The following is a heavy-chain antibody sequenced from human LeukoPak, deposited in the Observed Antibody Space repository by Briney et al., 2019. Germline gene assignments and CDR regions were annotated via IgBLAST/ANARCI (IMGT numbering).Heavy chain of an antibody. CDR1: GFTFSSYW. V-gene: IGHV3-7*01. Sequence: HPGGSLRLSCAASGFTFSSYWMSWVRQAPGKGLEWVANIKQDGSEKYYVDSVKGRFTISRDNAKNSLYLQMNSLRAEDTAVYYCARVEYYDSSGYFSDAFDIWGQGTMVTVSS. J-gene: IGHJ3*02. CDR2: IKQDGSEK. CDR3: ARVEYYDSSGYFSDAFDI. D-gene: IGHD3-22*01.